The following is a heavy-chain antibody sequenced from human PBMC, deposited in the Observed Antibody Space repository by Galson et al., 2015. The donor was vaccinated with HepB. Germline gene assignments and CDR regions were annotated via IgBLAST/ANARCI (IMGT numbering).Heavy chain of an antibody. J-gene: IGHJ4*02. V-gene: IGHV3-33*01. D-gene: IGHD6-13*01. CDR1: GFTFSSYG. Sequence: SLRLSCAASGFTFSSYGMHWVRQAPGKGLEWVAVIWYDGSNKYYADSVKGRFTISRDNSKNTLYLQMNSLRAEDTAVYYCARGGEYSSSWYGGLFDYWGQGTLVTVSS. CDR3: ARGGEYSSSWYGGLFDY. CDR2: IWYDGSNK.